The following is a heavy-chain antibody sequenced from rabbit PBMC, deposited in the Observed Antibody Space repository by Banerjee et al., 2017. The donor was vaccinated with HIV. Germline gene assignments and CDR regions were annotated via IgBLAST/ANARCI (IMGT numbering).Heavy chain of an antibody. Sequence: QSLEESGGDLVKPGASLTLTCTASGVSFSSNVYMCWVRQAPGKGLEWIACIYTGSDSTYYASWAKGRFTISKTSSTTVTLQMTRLTAADTATYFCAISSPGSSYGFNLWGPGTLVTVS. CDR2: IYTGSDST. D-gene: IGHD8-1*01. V-gene: IGHV1S40*01. CDR3: AISSPGSSYGFNL. J-gene: IGHJ4*01. CDR1: GVSFSSNVY.